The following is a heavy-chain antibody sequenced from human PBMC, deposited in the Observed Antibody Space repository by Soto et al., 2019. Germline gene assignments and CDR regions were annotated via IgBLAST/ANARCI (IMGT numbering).Heavy chain of an antibody. V-gene: IGHV4-4*02. CDR1: SASISSEQR. CDR2: IHHSGST. Sequence: QMQLQESGPGLVKPSETLSLTCAVSSASISSEQRWSWVRQPPGKGLEWIGEIHHSGSTNKNPSPKSRLNMSVDKSKNQFSLNLNSVTAADTAVYYCARSFGWYAIDQWGQGTLVTVSS. CDR3: ARSFGWYAIDQ. D-gene: IGHD6-19*01. J-gene: IGHJ4*02.